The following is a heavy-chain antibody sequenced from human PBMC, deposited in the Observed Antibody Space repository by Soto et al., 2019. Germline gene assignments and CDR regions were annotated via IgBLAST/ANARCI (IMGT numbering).Heavy chain of an antibody. J-gene: IGHJ3*02. Sequence: GGSLRLSCAASGFTFSSYGMHWVRRAPGKGLEWVAVISYDGSNKYYADSVKGRFTISRDNSKNTLYLQMNSLRAEDTAVYYCAKDLGLTMIVVVREHAFDIWGQGTMVTVSS. CDR3: AKDLGLTMIVVVREHAFDI. V-gene: IGHV3-30*18. CDR1: GFTFSSYG. D-gene: IGHD3-22*01. CDR2: ISYDGSNK.